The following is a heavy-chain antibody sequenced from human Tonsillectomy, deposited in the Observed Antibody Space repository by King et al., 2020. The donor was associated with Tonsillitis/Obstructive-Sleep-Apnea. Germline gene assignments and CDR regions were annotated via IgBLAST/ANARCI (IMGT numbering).Heavy chain of an antibody. Sequence: VQLVESGGGLVQPGGSLRLSCAASGFTVSSNHMSWVRQAPGKGLEWVSAIYSGGNIHYAGSVKGRFTISRDNSKNTLYVQMNSLRAEDTAVYYCARGLVNPGYFDYWGQGTLVTVSS. J-gene: IGHJ4*02. V-gene: IGHV3-66*01. CDR3: ARGLVNPGYFDY. CDR1: GFTVSSNH. CDR2: IYSGGNI. D-gene: IGHD3-16*02.